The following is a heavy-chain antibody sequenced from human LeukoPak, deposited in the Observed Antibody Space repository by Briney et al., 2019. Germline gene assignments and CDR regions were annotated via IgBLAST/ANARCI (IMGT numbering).Heavy chain of an antibody. V-gene: IGHV4-38-2*01. CDR2: IYHSGST. D-gene: IGHD2-2*02. Sequence: TPSETLSLTCAVSGYSISSGYYWGWIRQPPGKGLEWIGSIYHSGSTYYNPSLKSRVTISVDTSKNQFSLKLSSVTAAATAVYYCARFCSSTSCYRGTFDYWAREPLVPVPS. CDR3: ARFCSSTSCYRGTFDY. J-gene: IGHJ4*02. CDR1: GYSISSGYY.